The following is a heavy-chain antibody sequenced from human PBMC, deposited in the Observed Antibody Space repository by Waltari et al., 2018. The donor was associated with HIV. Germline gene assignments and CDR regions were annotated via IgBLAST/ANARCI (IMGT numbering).Heavy chain of an antibody. Sequence: QVQLVASGGDLVKPGGSLRLSCAASGFTFSDYYMSWSRQAPGRGLEWVSFISDSVSTIYYADSVKGRFTISRDNAKKSLYLQMNRLRAEDTALYYCARGGGTYSDYWGQGTLVTVSS. D-gene: IGHD1-26*01. J-gene: IGHJ4*02. V-gene: IGHV3-11*01. CDR1: GFTFSDYY. CDR3: ARGGGTYSDY. CDR2: ISDSVSTI.